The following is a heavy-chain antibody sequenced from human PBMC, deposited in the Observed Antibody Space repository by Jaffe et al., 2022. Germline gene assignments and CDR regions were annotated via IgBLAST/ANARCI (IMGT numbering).Heavy chain of an antibody. J-gene: IGHJ3*02. Sequence: QITLKESGPTLVKPTQTLTLTCTFSGFSVTSNGVGVAWIRQPPGKALEWLGFIFWNDDKRYSPSLSSRLTITKDASKNQVVLTMTNMDPVDTATYYCAHRLGYSSGWHNAFDIWGQGTMVTVSS. D-gene: IGHD6-19*01. CDR3: AHRLGYSSGWHNAFDI. CDR2: IFWNDDK. V-gene: IGHV2-5*01. CDR1: GFSVTSNGVG.